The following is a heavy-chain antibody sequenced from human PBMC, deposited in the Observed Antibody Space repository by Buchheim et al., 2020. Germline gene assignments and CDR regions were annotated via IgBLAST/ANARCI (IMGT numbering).Heavy chain of an antibody. J-gene: IGHJ4*02. CDR3: AKGQHPYFNFDF. CDR2: LSGSGANP. D-gene: IGHD6-13*01. CDR1: GFPLSNYG. V-gene: IGHV3-23*01. Sequence: EVQLLESGGGLVQPGGSLRLSCAASGFPLSNYGMSWVRQAPGKGLGWVSALSGSGANPYYADPVKGRFTISRENSATTLYLQLTSLRAEDTAVYYCAKGQHPYFNFDFWGRGT.